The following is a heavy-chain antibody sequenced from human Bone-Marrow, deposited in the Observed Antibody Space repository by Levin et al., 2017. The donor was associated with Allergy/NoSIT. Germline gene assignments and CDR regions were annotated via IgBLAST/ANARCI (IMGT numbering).Heavy chain of an antibody. CDR3: AKGRLELRGPYDGIDI. D-gene: IGHD1-7*01. V-gene: IGHV3-23*01. CDR2: IGGSGGTT. J-gene: IGHJ3*02. CDR1: GFSFSNYA. Sequence: PGGSLRLSCAASGFSFSNYAMSWVRQAPGKGLEWVSVIGGSGGTTYYADSVKGRFTISRDNSKNTLYLQMNSLRAEDTAVYYCAKGRLELRGPYDGIDIWGQGTMVTVSS.